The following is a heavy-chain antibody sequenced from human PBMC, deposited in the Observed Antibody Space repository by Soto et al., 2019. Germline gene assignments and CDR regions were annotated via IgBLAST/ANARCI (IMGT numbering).Heavy chain of an antibody. V-gene: IGHV3-11*01. CDR3: ARNFLSAYSGYDVDY. D-gene: IGHD5-12*01. Sequence: QVQLVDSGGGLVKPGGSLRLSCAASGFTFSDYYMNWIRQAPGKGLEWVSYISSSGSTIYYADSLKGRFTISRDNAKNSLYRQMNSLRAEDTAVYYCARNFLSAYSGYDVDYWGQGTLVTVSS. J-gene: IGHJ4*02. CDR1: GFTFSDYY. CDR2: ISSSGSTI.